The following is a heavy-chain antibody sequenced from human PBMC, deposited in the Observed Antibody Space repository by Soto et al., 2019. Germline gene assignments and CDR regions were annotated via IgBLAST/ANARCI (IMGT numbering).Heavy chain of an antibody. CDR2: ISGSGGST. D-gene: IGHD3-3*01. V-gene: IGHV3-23*01. Sequence: GGSLRLSCAASGFTFSSYAMSWVRQAPGKGLEWVSAISGSGGSTYYADSVKGRFTISRDNSKNTLYLQMNSLRAEDTAVYYCAKTPENYDFSYYMDVWGKGTTVTVSS. J-gene: IGHJ6*03. CDR3: AKTPENYDFSYYMDV. CDR1: GFTFSSYA.